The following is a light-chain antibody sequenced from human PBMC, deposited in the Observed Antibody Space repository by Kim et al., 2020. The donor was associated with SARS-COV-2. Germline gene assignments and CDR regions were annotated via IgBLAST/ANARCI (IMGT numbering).Light chain of an antibody. J-gene: IGKJ2*01. CDR2: GAS. V-gene: IGKV3-15*01. CDR1: QSVSSN. CDR3: QQYNNWPPYT. Sequence: VSPGGSATHSCRASQSVSSNVAWYQQKPGQAPRLLIYGASTRATGIPARFSGSGSGTEFTLTISSLQSEDFAVYYCQQYNNWPPYTFGQGTKLEI.